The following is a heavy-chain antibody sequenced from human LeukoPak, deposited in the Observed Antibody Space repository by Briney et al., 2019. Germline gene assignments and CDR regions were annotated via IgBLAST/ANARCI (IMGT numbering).Heavy chain of an antibody. J-gene: IGHJ4*02. D-gene: IGHD6-19*01. CDR2: IWYDGSNK. CDR3: AKASYPAVAGILDY. CDR1: GFTFSSYG. Sequence: PGRSLRLSCAASGFTFSSYGMHWVRQAPGKGLEWVAVIWYDGSNKYYADSVKGRFTISRDNSKNTLYLQMNSLRAEDTAVYYCAKASYPAVAGILDYWGQGTLVTVSS. V-gene: IGHV3-33*06.